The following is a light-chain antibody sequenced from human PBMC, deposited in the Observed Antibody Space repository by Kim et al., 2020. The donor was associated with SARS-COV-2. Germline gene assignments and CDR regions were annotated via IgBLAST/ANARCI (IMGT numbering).Light chain of an antibody. CDR1: SLSSYY. V-gene: IGLV3-19*01. J-gene: IGLJ3*02. CDR2: GKN. CDR3: NSRDSSGNHLE. Sequence: ALGQTVRITCQGDSLSSYYASWYQQKPGQAPVLVIYGKNNRPSGIPDRFSGSSSGNTASLTITGAQAEDEADYYCNSRDSSGNHLEFGGGTQLTVL.